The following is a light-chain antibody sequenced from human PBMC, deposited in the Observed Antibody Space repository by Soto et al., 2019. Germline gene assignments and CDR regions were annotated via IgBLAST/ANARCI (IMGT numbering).Light chain of an antibody. J-gene: IGLJ2*01. Sequence: QSALTQPRSVSGSPGQSVTISCTGTSSDVGGYNFVSWYQQHPGKAPKLLIYDVNNRPSGVPGRFSGSKSGNTASLTISGLQAEDEADYYCYSYGGTYTRIFGGGTKLTVL. V-gene: IGLV2-11*01. CDR3: YSYGGTYTRI. CDR1: SSDVGGYNF. CDR2: DVN.